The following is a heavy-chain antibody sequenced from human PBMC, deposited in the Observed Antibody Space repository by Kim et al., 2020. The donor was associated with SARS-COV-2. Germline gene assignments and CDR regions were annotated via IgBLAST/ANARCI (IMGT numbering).Heavy chain of an antibody. CDR1: GFTFSSYA. CDR3: ATLVRGVISEFDY. D-gene: IGHD3-10*01. V-gene: IGHV3-23*01. Sequence: GGSLRLSCAASGFTFSSYAMSWVRQAPGKGLEWVSAISGSGGSTYYADSVKDRFTISRDNSKNTLYLQMNSLRAEDTAVYYCATLVRGVISEFDYWGQGTLVTVSS. J-gene: IGHJ4*02. CDR2: ISGSGGST.